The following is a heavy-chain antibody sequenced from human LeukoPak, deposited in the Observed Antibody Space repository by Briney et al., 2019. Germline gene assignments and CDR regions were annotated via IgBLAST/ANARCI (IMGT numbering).Heavy chain of an antibody. D-gene: IGHD4-17*01. V-gene: IGHV3-53*04. CDR3: ASSLRDAIDY. CDR1: GFTVSSNY. CDR2: IYSGGST. J-gene: IGHJ4*02. Sequence: GGALRLSCAASGFTVSSNYMSWVRQAPGKGLEWVSVIYSGGSTYYADSVKGRFTISRHNSKNTLYLQMNSLRAEDTAVYYCASSLRDAIDYWGQGTLVTVSS.